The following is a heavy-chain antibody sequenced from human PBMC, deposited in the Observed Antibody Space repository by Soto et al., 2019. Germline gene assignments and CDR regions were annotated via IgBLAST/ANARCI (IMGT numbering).Heavy chain of an antibody. CDR3: ARGRAITMVRGGRTFDY. D-gene: IGHD3-10*01. J-gene: IGHJ4*02. CDR2: IYYSGST. V-gene: IGHV4-39*07. Sequence: SETLSLTCTVSGGSISSSSYYWGWISQPPGKGLEWIGSIYYSGSTYYNPSLKSRVTISVDTSKNQFSLKLSSVTAADTAVYYCARGRAITMVRGGRTFDYWGQGTLVTVSS. CDR1: GGSISSSSYY.